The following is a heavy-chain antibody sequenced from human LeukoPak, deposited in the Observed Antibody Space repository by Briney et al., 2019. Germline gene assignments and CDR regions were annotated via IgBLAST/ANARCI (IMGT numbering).Heavy chain of an antibody. V-gene: IGHV4-34*01. CDR2: INHSGST. CDR1: GGSFSGFY. D-gene: IGHD3-22*01. J-gene: IGHJ4*02. CDR3: ATLGEYYDTSGYYYN. Sequence: PSETLSLTCAVYGGSFSGFYWSWIRQPPGKGLEWIGEINHSGSTYYIPSLKSRVTISADTSKNQFSLKLTSVTAADTAVYYCATLGEYYDTSGYYYNWGQGTLVTVSS.